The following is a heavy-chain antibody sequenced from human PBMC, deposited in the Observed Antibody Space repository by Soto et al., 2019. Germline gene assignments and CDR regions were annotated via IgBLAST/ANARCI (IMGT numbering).Heavy chain of an antibody. J-gene: IGHJ5*02. D-gene: IGHD1-1*01. V-gene: IGHV4-39*01. CDR3: ARHTTGFPIWFDR. CDR1: GASISTSPYN. Sequence: SETRSLACSVSGASISTSPYNWGWIRQPPQKGLEWIGTISYGATPYSTASLESRVTMSVDTSKNQFSLNLSSVTAADTAVYSCARHTTGFPIWFDRWGPGTLVTVSS. CDR2: ISYGATP.